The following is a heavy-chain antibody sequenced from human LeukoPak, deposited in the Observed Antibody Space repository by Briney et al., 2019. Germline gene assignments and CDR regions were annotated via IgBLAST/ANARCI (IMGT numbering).Heavy chain of an antibody. D-gene: IGHD2-8*02. CDR3: AGGSGASWFDP. Sequence: SETLSLTCSVSGGSISSGYWSWIRQPPGKGLEWIAYIYNSGRSNNNPSLKSRVTISLDTSKNQFSLKLSSVTAADTAVYYCAGGSGASWFDPWGQGTLVTVSS. CDR2: IYNSGRS. CDR1: GGSISSGY. V-gene: IGHV4-59*01. J-gene: IGHJ5*02.